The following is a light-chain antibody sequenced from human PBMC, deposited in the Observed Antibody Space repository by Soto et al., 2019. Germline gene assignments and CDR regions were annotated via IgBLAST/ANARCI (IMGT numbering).Light chain of an antibody. V-gene: IGKV2-28*01. CDR2: LGS. CDR3: MQPLQSWT. CDR1: QSLLHSNGYNY. Sequence: IVVAQSPLSRPVPPGEAAPISCRASQSLLHSNGYNYLDWYLQKPGQSPQLLIYLGSNRASGVPDRFSGSGSGTDFTLKISRVEAEDVGVYYCMQPLQSWTFGQGTKVDIK. J-gene: IGKJ1*01.